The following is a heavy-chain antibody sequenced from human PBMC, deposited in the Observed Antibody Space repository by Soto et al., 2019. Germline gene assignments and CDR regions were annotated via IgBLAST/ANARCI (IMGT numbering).Heavy chain of an antibody. CDR1: GYTFTDYW. V-gene: IGHV5-51*01. CDR3: ARLVTQGYYYGMDV. J-gene: IGHJ6*02. Sequence: GESLKISCKGSGYTFTDYWIGWVRQLPGKGLEWMGIIYPGDSDTRYSPSFQGHVTITVDKSTSTAYLQWNTLKASDTAMYYCARLVTQGYYYGMDVWGQGTTVTVSS. CDR2: IYPGDSDT.